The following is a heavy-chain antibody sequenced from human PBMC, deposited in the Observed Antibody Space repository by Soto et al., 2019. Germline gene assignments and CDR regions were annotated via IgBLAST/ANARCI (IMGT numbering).Heavy chain of an antibody. J-gene: IGHJ4*02. CDR3: ARIGVLLRHRYFDY. V-gene: IGHV1-3*01. CDR1: GYTFTSYA. D-gene: IGHD2-2*01. CDR2: INAGNGNT. Sequence: ASVKVSCKASGYTFTSYAMHWVRQAPGQRLEWMGWINAGNGNTKYSQKFQGRVTITRDTSASTAYMELSSLRSEDTAVYYCARIGVLLRHRYFDYWGQGTLVTVSS.